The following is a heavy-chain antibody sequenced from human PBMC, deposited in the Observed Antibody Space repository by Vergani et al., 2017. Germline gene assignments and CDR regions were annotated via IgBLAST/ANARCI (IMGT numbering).Heavy chain of an antibody. Sequence: EVQLVESGGGLVQPGGSLKLSCAASGFTFSGSAMHCVRQASGKGLEWVGRIRSKANSYATAYAASVKGRFTISRDDSKNTAYLQMNSLKTEETAVYYCTRPIGDMVVVPAGLYGWGKGTTVTVSS. D-gene: IGHD2-2*01. CDR3: TRPIGDMVVVPAGLYG. J-gene: IGHJ6*04. CDR1: GFTFSGSA. CDR2: IRSKANSYAT. V-gene: IGHV3-73*02.